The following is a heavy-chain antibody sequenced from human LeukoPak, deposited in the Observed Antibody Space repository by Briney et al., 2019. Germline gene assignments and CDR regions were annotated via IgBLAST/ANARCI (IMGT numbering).Heavy chain of an antibody. V-gene: IGHV3-21*01. CDR1: GFTFSSYS. J-gene: IGHJ3*02. CDR3: ARDLTGVEAYAFDI. CDR2: ISSSSSYI. Sequence: PGGSLRLSCAASGFTFSSYSMNWVRQAPGKGLEWVSSISSSSSYIYCADSVKGRFTISRDNAKNSLYLQMNSLRAEDTAVYYCARDLTGVEAYAFDIWGQGTMVTVSS. D-gene: IGHD7-27*01.